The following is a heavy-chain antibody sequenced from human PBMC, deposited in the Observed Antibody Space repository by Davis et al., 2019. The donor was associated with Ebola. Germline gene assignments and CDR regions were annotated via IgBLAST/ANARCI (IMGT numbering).Heavy chain of an antibody. CDR3: ANPGGSRGYFDY. D-gene: IGHD3-16*01. Sequence: PGGSLRLSCAASGFTFSSYGMHWVRQAPGKGLEWVAVISYDGSNKYYADSVKGRFTISRDNSKNTLYLQMNSLRAEDTAVYYCANPGGSRGYFDYWGQGTLVTVSS. J-gene: IGHJ4*02. CDR1: GFTFSSYG. CDR2: ISYDGSNK. V-gene: IGHV3-30*18.